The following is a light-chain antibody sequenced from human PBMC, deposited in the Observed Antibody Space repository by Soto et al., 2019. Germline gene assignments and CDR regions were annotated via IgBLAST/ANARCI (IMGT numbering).Light chain of an antibody. CDR1: SSNIGAGYD. Sequence: QSVLTQPPSVSGAPRQRVTISCTGSSSNIGAGYDVHWYQKLPGTAPKLLIYGNSNRPSGVPDRFSGSKSGASDYLAITGLQAEDEADYYCQSYDISLTTWVFGGGTQVTVL. V-gene: IGLV1-40*01. CDR2: GNS. J-gene: IGLJ3*02. CDR3: QSYDISLTTWV.